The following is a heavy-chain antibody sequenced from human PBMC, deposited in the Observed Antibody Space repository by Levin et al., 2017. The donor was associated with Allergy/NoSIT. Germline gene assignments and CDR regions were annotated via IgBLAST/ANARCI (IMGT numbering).Heavy chain of an antibody. CDR2: ISSSSSTI. D-gene: IGHD3-10*01. J-gene: IGHJ5*02. CDR3: ARDPPGRQPNWFDP. V-gene: IGHV3-48*01. Sequence: GESLKISCAASGFTFSSYSMNWVRQAPGKGLEWVSYISSSSSTIYYADSVKGRFTISRDNAKNSLYLQMNSLRAEDTAVYYCARDPPGRQPNWFDPWGQGTLVTVSS. CDR1: GFTFSSYS.